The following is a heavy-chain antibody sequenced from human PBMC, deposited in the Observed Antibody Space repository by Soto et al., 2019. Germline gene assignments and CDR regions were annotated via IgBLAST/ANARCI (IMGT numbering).Heavy chain of an antibody. CDR2: SYYSGTT. CDR3: ASSDFWSGYYTGYGMDV. Sequence: PSETLSLTCTVSGGSLSSGSYYWSWIRQSPGRGLEWIGYSYYSGTTKYNPSLKSRVTISVDTSKNQFSLQLSSVTAADTAVYYCASSDFWSGYYTGYGMDVWGQGTTVTVSS. J-gene: IGHJ6*02. CDR1: GGSLSSGSYY. V-gene: IGHV4-61*01. D-gene: IGHD3-3*01.